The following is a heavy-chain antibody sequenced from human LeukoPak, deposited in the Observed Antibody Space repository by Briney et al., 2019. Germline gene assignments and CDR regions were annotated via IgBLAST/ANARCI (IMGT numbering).Heavy chain of an antibody. D-gene: IGHD3-10*01. Sequence: PSETLSLTCTVSGGSISSYYWSWIRQPPGKGLEWIGYIYYSGSTNYNPSLKSRVTISVDTSKNQFSLKLSSVTAADTAVYYCARGGRYGWFGELFPDPLDYWGQGTLVTVSS. CDR1: GGSISSYY. J-gene: IGHJ4*02. CDR3: ARGGRYGWFGELFPDPLDY. V-gene: IGHV4-59*01. CDR2: IYYSGST.